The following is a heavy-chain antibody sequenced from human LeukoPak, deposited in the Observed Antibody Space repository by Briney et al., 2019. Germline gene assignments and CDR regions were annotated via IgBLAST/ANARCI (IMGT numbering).Heavy chain of an antibody. Sequence: SETLSLTCTVSGGSISSSSYYWGWIRQPPGKGLEWIGSIYYSGSTYYNPSLKSRVTISVDTSKNQFSLKLSSVTAADTAVYYCARYPDYCGSAYFDYWGQGTLVTVSS. CDR1: GGSISSSSYY. V-gene: IGHV4-39*01. CDR2: IYYSGST. D-gene: IGHD3-10*01. J-gene: IGHJ4*02. CDR3: ARYPDYCGSAYFDY.